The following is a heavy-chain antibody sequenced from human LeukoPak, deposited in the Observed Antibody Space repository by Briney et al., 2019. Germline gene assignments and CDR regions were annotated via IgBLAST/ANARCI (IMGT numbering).Heavy chain of an antibody. CDR3: ARDKGVGATGNAFDI. J-gene: IGHJ3*02. CDR1: GGSISSSSYY. V-gene: IGHV4-39*07. CDR2: IYYSGSI. D-gene: IGHD1-26*01. Sequence: SETLSLTCTVSGGSISSSSYYWGWIRQPPGKGLEWIGSIYYSGSIYYNPSLKSRVTISVDTSKNQFSLKLSSVTAADTAVYYCARDKGVGATGNAFDIWGQGTMVTVSS.